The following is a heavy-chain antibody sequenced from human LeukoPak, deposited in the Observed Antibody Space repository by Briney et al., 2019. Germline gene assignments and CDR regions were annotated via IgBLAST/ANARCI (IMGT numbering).Heavy chain of an antibody. V-gene: IGHV4-4*02. J-gene: IGHJ4*02. D-gene: IGHD1-14*01. CDR1: LDSTTSNF. Sequence: PSETLSLTCTVSLDSTTSNFWSWVRQPPGKGLEWIGEVHRSGSPNYNPSLQSRVTISIDRSRNQIVLELSSVTAADTAVYYCAREILGGFNPGAYWGQGTLVTVSS. CDR3: AREILGGFNPGAY. CDR2: VHRSGSP.